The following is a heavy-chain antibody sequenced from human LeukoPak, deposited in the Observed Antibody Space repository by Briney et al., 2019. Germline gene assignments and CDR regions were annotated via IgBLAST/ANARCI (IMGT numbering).Heavy chain of an antibody. D-gene: IGHD2-15*01. CDR3: ARDFRYCSGGSCYFFDY. CDR1: GYTFTSYY. CDR2: INPSGGST. V-gene: IGHV1-46*01. Sequence: ASVKVSCKASGYTFTSYYMHWVRQAPGQGLEGMGIINPSGGSTIYAQKFQGRVTMTRDMSTSTVYMELSSLRSEDTAVYYCARDFRYCSGGSCYFFDYWGQGTLVTVSS. J-gene: IGHJ4*02.